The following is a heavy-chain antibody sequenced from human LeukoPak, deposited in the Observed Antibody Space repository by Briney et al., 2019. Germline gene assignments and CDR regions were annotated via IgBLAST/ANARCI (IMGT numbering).Heavy chain of an antibody. Sequence: PSETLSLTCTVSGGSMSSYYWSWIRQPAGKGLEWTGRIYTSGSTDYNPSLKSRVTMSVDTSKNQFSLKLSSVTAADTAVYYCAKTGEGGTYSSGWYGHYYFDYWGQGTLVTVSS. CDR1: GGSMSSYY. CDR3: AKTGEGGTYSSGWYGHYYFDY. D-gene: IGHD6-19*01. J-gene: IGHJ4*02. V-gene: IGHV4-4*07. CDR2: IYTSGST.